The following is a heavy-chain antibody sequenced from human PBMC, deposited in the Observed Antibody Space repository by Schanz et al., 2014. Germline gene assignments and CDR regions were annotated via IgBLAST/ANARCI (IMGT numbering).Heavy chain of an antibody. J-gene: IGHJ4*02. D-gene: IGHD6-19*01. Sequence: VQLVESGGGLVQPGGSLRLSCVASGFTFSGSVMHWVRQAPGKGLEWVGVIWYDGSKTYYADSVRGRFTISRENSKNTLHLQMNSLRAEDTAVYHCAKDLPAVAVAPLMTGLYDSWGQGTLVTVSS. V-gene: IGHV3-33*06. CDR1: GFTFSGSV. CDR2: IWYDGSKT. CDR3: AKDLPAVAVAPLMTGLYDS.